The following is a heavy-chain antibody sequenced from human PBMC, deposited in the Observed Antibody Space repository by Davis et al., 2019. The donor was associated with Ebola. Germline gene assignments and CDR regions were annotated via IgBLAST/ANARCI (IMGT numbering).Heavy chain of an antibody. J-gene: IGHJ6*02. CDR3: ARDLAEYYYGMDV. Sequence: SETLSLTCTVSGGSISSYYWSWIRQPPGKGLEWIGYIYYSGSTNYNPSLKSRVTISVDTSKNQFSLKLNSVTAADTAVYYCARDLAEYYYGMDVWGQGTTVTVSS. CDR2: IYYSGST. V-gene: IGHV4-59*12. CDR1: GGSISSYY.